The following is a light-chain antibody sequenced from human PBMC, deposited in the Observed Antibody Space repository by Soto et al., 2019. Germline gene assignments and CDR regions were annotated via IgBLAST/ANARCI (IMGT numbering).Light chain of an antibody. CDR1: QSVNSAY. CDR2: GTS. Sequence: EIVLTQSPGTLSLSPGERATLSCRASQSVNSAYLAWYQQKPGQAPRLLIYGTSSRATGIPDRFSGSGSGTDCTLTISRLEPEDFAVYYCQQYGSSFTFGPGTKVDIK. J-gene: IGKJ3*01. V-gene: IGKV3-20*01. CDR3: QQYGSSFT.